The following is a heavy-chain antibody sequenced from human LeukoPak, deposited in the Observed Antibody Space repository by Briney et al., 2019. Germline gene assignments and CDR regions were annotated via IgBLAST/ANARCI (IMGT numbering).Heavy chain of an antibody. Sequence: GGSLRLSCAASGFTFSSYSMNWVRQAPGKGLEWVSSISSSGSYIYYADSLKGRFTISRDNAKNSLYLQMNSLRAEDTAVYYCAREDASSWDYWGQGILVTVSS. CDR2: ISSSGSYI. CDR3: AREDASSWDY. J-gene: IGHJ4*02. D-gene: IGHD6-13*01. V-gene: IGHV3-21*01. CDR1: GFTFSSYS.